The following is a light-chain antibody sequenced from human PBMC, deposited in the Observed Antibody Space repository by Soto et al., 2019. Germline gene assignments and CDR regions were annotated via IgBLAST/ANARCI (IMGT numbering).Light chain of an antibody. CDR1: QSVSSSY. Sequence: EIVLTQSPGTLSLSPGERATLSCRASQSVSSSYLAWYQQKPGQAPRLLIYGASSRATGIPDRFSVSGSGTDFTLTISRLEPEDVAVYYCQQYGSSPWTVGQGTKVEIK. CDR3: QQYGSSPWT. J-gene: IGKJ1*01. CDR2: GAS. V-gene: IGKV3-20*01.